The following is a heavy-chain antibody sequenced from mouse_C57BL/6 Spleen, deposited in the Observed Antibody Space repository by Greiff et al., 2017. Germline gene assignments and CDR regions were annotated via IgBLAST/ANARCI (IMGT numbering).Heavy chain of an antibody. CDR2: ISSGSSTI. V-gene: IGHV5-17*01. Sequence: DVKLVESGGGLVKPGGSLKLSCAASGFTFSDYGMHWVRQAPEKGLEWVAYISSGSSTIYYADTVKGRFTISRDNAKNTLFLQMTSLRSEDTAMYYCAREDYGSSYADYFDYWGQGTTLTVSA. CDR1: GFTFSDYG. J-gene: IGHJ2*01. D-gene: IGHD1-1*01. CDR3: AREDYGSSYADYFDY.